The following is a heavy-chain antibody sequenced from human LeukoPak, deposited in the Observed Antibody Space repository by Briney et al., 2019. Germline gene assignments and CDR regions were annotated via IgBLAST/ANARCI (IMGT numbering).Heavy chain of an antibody. CDR1: GFTFSSYG. J-gene: IGHJ4*02. V-gene: IGHV4-39*01. D-gene: IGHD1-1*01. CDR2: IYYSGST. CDR3: ARERGSRITDYFDY. Sequence: PGGSLRLSCAASGFTFSSYGMHWVRQAPGKGLEWIGSIYYSGSTYYNPSLKSRVTISVDASKNQFSLHLTSVTAADTAVYYCARERGSRITDYFDYWGQGTLVTVSS.